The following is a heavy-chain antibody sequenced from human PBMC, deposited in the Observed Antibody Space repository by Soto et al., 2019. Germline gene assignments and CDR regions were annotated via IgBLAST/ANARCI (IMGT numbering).Heavy chain of an antibody. CDR2: ISSSGSTI. V-gene: IGHV3-48*02. CDR3: AKRRLNTITSLSDY. D-gene: IGHD2-2*01. CDR1: GFTFSSYS. Sequence: PGGSLRLSCAASGFTFSSYSMNWVRQAPGRGLEWVSCISSSGSTIYYADSVKGRFFISRDNSDNTLHLQMNSLRDDDTAIYYCAKRRLNTITSLSDYWGQGVQVTVS. J-gene: IGHJ1*01.